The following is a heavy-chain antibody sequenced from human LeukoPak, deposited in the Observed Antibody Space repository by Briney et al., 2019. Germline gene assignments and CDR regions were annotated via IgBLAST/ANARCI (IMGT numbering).Heavy chain of an antibody. V-gene: IGHV1-18*01. CDR1: GYTFTIYG. CDR2: ISAYNGNT. J-gene: IGHJ4*02. Sequence: ASVTVSFRASGYTFTIYGISWVRQAPGQGGEGVGWISAYNGNTYYAQNFQGRVTMPTDTSTSTAYMELRRLTSDDTAVYYCARGPTISGVPTTTDYWGQGTLVPVSS. D-gene: IGHD3-3*02. CDR3: ARGPTISGVPTTTDY.